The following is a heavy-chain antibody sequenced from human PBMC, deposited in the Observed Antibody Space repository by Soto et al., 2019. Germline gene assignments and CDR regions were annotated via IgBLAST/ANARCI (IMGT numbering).Heavy chain of an antibody. Sequence: SETLSLTCTVSGGSISSGDYYWSWIRQPPGKGLEWIGYIYYSGSTYYNPALKSRVTISVDTSKNQFSLKLSSVTAADTAVYYCARVRREDYYYYGMDVWGQGTTVTVSS. J-gene: IGHJ6*02. V-gene: IGHV4-30-4*01. CDR2: IYYSGST. CDR1: GGSISSGDYY. CDR3: ARVRREDYYYYGMDV.